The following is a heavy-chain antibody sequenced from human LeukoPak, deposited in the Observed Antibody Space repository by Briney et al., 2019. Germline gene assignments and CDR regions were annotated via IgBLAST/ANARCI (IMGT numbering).Heavy chain of an antibody. J-gene: IGHJ6*03. D-gene: IGHD1-7*01. CDR3: VTGNYRSFYYYYMDV. CDR1: AISFRSYE. CDR2: ITPSGSDV. Sequence: PGGSLRLSCAASAISFRSYEVNWVRQASGKGLEWVSFITPSGSDVYYAESVRGRFATSRDNAKDSVFLHMNSLRVEDTAVYYCVTGNYRSFYYYYMDVWGKGTTVTVS. V-gene: IGHV3-48*03.